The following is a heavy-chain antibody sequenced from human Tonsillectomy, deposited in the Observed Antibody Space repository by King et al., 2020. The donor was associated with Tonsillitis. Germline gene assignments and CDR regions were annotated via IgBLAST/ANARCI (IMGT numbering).Heavy chain of an antibody. CDR1: GFTFGNAW. V-gene: IGHV3-15*01. J-gene: IGHJ4*02. D-gene: IGHD2-15*01. CDR2: IKSKTEGETI. CDR3: GIPHVVSY. Sequence: VQLVHSVVGLLKPGVSLRLSCAASGFTFGNAWMSCVRQAPGRGLEWVGRIKSKTEGETIDYAAPVKGRFTISRDDSKNTLFLQMNNLKSEDTAVYDCGIPHVVSYWGKGTLVTV.